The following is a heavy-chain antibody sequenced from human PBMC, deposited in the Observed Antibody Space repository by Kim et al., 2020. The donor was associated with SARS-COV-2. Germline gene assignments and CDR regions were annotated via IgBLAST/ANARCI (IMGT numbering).Heavy chain of an antibody. V-gene: IGHV4-39*02. D-gene: IGHD6-13*01. CDR3: ARRKSRAWAAAEGNWFDP. Sequence: LQSRVTISVDTSKNHVSLKLSSVTAADTAVYYCARRKSRAWAAAEGNWFDPWGQGTLVTVSS. J-gene: IGHJ5*02.